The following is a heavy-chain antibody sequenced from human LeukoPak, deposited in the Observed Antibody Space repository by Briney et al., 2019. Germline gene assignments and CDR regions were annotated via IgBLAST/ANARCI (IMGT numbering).Heavy chain of an antibody. Sequence: GGSLRLSCAVSGITLSNYGMSWVRQAPGKGLEWVAGISDSGGRTNYADSVKGRFTISRDHSKNTLYLQMNSLRAEDTAVYYCAKELSRPVGATVGHYWGQGTLVTVSS. D-gene: IGHD1-26*01. CDR3: AKELSRPVGATVGHY. J-gene: IGHJ4*02. CDR1: GITLSNYG. V-gene: IGHV3-23*01. CDR2: ISDSGGRT.